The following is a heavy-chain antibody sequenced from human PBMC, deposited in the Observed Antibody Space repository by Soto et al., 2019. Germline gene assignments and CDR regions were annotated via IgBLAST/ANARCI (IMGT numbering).Heavy chain of an antibody. J-gene: IGHJ6*02. CDR3: ARGITGIAHNYYYGMDV. CDR2: IITIFGTE. D-gene: IGHD6-13*01. Sequence: QVQLVQSGAEVKKPGCWVKVSCKAYVGTLISYAISWVRQAPGQGLVWMGGIITIFGTENNAQKLQGRVTITTDKYTSTINRELSSLRHEDTIMYYCARGITGIAHNYYYGMDVWGQGNTVTVSS. V-gene: IGHV1-69*05. CDR1: VGTLISYA.